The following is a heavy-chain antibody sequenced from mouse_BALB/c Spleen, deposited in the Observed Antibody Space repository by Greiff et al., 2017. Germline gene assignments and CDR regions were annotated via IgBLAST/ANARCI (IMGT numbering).Heavy chain of an antibody. V-gene: IGHV1-37*01. CDR1: GYSFTGYF. J-gene: IGHJ2*01. CDR2: INPYNGDT. D-gene: IGHD2-13*01. Sequence: VQLKESGPELVKPGASVKISCKASGYSFTGYFMNWVKQSHGKSLEWIGRINPYNGDTFYNQKFKGKATLTVDKSTSTAHMELLSLTSEDSAVYYCGRRKFGDYGDYLDYWGQGTTLTVSS. CDR3: GRRKFGDYGDYLDY.